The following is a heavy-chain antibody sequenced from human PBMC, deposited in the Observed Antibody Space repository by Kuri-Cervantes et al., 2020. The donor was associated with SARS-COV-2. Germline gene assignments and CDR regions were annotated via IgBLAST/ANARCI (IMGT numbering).Heavy chain of an antibody. V-gene: IGHV3-33*08. D-gene: IGHD4-11*01. CDR3: ARELYSNPYYYYGMDV. Sequence: GESLKISCASSGFTFSSYGMRWVRQAPGKGLEWVAVIWYDGSNKYYADSVKGRFAISRDNSKNTLYLQMNSLRAEDTAVYYCARELYSNPYYYYGMDVWGQGTTVTVSS. CDR2: IWYDGSNK. J-gene: IGHJ6*02. CDR1: GFTFSSYG.